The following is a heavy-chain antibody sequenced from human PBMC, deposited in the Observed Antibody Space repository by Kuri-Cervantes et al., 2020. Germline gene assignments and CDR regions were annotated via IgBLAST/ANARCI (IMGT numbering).Heavy chain of an antibody. V-gene: IGHV3-21*03. CDR1: GFSFSYYS. J-gene: IGHJ4*02. CDR2: ISSSSSYI. CDR3: ARDLHRITGTTSSFDY. D-gene: IGHD1-7*01. Sequence: GESLKISCAASGFSFSYYSMNWVRQAPGKGLEWVSSISSSSSYIYYAASVKGRFTISRDNAKNSLYLQMNSLRAEDTAVYYCARDLHRITGTTSSFDYWGQGTLVTDSS.